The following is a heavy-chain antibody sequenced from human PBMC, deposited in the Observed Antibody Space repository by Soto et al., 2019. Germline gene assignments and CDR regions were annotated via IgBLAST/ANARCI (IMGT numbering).Heavy chain of an antibody. J-gene: IGHJ4*02. CDR3: ARENLGDAFDF. CDR1: GFTFSSYS. V-gene: IGHV3-48*02. D-gene: IGHD2-21*01. Sequence: GGSLRLSCAASGFTFSSYSMNWVRQAPGKGLEWISYINTGGASRKYADSVRGRFTISRDSATNSVYLQMNSLRDEDTAVYYCARENLGDAFDFWGQGTLVTVSS. CDR2: INTGGASR.